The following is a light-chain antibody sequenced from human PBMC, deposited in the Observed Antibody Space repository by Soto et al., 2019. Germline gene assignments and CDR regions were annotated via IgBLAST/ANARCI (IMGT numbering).Light chain of an antibody. Sequence: QPILRQRAAASRTTGQRGRISFYRARAHIGINTVNWYQQLPGTAPKVLIYTDNERPSGFPDRFYGSKSGTSAFLAIHGLQSGDEADDFRGAWDDSLNAYSFGTGTTVPVL. CDR3: GAWDDSLNAYS. CDR2: TDN. CDR1: RAHIGINT. V-gene: IGLV1-44*01. J-gene: IGLJ1*01.